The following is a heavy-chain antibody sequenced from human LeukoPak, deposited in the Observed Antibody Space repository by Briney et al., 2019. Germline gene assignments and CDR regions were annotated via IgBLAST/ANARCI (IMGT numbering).Heavy chain of an antibody. J-gene: IGHJ4*02. CDR1: GYTFTGYY. V-gene: IGHV1-2*02. D-gene: IGHD3-9*01. CDR3: ARAGFGYLTASYFDY. Sequence: ASVKVSCEASGYTFTGYYMHWVRQAPGQGLEWMGWINPNNGGTNYAREFQGRVTMTRDTSISTAYMELSRLSSDDTAMYYCARAGFGYLTASYFDYWGQGTLVTVSS. CDR2: INPNNGGT.